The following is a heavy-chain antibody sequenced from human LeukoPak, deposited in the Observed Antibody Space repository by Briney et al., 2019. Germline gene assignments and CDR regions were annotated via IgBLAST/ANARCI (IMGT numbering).Heavy chain of an antibody. D-gene: IGHD1-20*01. V-gene: IGHV3-9*01. CDR1: GYTFDDYA. CDR2: ISWNSGSI. Sequence: GRSLRLSCAASGYTFDDYAMHWVRPAPGKGLEWVSGISWNSGSIGYADSVKGRFTISRDNAKNSLYLQMNSLRAEDTALYYCAKDRYNWRGAYYFDYWGQGTLVTVSS. J-gene: IGHJ4*02. CDR3: AKDRYNWRGAYYFDY.